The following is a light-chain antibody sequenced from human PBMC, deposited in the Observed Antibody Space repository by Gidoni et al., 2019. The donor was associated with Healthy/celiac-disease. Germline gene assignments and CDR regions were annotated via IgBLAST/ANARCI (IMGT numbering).Light chain of an antibody. V-gene: IGLV3-19*01. J-gene: IGLJ1*01. Sequence: SSELTQDPAVSVALGQPVRITCQGDSLRSYYASWYQQKPGQAPVLVIYGKNNRPSGIPDRFSGSSSGNTASLTITGAQAEDEADYYCNSRDSSGNPFFGTGTKVTVL. CDR3: NSRDSSGNPF. CDR2: GKN. CDR1: SLRSYY.